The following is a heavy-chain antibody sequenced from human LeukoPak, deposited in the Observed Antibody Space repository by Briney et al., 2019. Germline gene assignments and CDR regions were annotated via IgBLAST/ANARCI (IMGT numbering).Heavy chain of an antibody. V-gene: IGHV4-34*01. J-gene: IGHJ6*04. D-gene: IGHD2-2*01. CDR3: ARAGIVVVPAARGRDYYYYGMDV. CDR1: GGSFSGYY. Sequence: SETLSLTCAVYGGSFSGYYWSWLRQPPGKGLEWVGEINHSGSTNYNTSLKRRVTISVDTSKNQFSLKLSSVTAADTAVYYCARAGIVVVPAARGRDYYYYGMDVWGKGTTVTVSS. CDR2: INHSGST.